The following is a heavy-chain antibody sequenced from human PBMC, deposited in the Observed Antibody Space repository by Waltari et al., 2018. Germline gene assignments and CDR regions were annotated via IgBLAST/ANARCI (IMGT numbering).Heavy chain of an antibody. CDR2: IKRDGSST. J-gene: IGHJ4*02. Sequence: EVQLVESGGGLVQPGGSLRLSCAASGVTFSSHWMHWVRQAPGKGLVWFSRIKRDGSSTRYADSVKGRFTISRDNAKNTLYLQMTSLRAEDTAVYYCARDGVGAGHDLDYWGQGTLVTVSS. V-gene: IGHV3-74*01. D-gene: IGHD1-26*01. CDR1: GVTFSSHW. CDR3: ARDGVGAGHDLDY.